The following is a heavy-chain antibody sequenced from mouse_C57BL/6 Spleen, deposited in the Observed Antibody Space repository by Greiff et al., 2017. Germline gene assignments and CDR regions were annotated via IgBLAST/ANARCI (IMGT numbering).Heavy chain of an antibody. CDR1: GFTFSSYA. Sequence: VQLKESGEGLVKPGGSLKLSCAASGFTFSSYAMSWVRQTPEKRLEWVAYISSGGDYIYYADTVKGRFTISRDNARNTLYLQMSSLKSEDTAMYYCTRVGYYGSSSYFDVWGTGTTVTVSS. V-gene: IGHV5-9-1*02. CDR3: TRVGYYGSSSYFDV. CDR2: ISSGGDYI. J-gene: IGHJ1*03. D-gene: IGHD1-1*01.